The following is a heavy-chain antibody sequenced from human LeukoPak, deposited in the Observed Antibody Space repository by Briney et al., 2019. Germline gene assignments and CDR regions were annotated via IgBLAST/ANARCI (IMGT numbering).Heavy chain of an antibody. Sequence: GGSLRLSCAASGFAFSSYAMSWVRQAPGKGLEWVSAISGSGGSTYYADSVKGRFTISRDNAKNSLYLQMNSLRAEDTAVYYCARGSGYYDSSGLFDIWGQGTMVTVSS. CDR3: ARGSGYYDSSGLFDI. CDR1: GFAFSSYA. V-gene: IGHV3-23*01. D-gene: IGHD3-22*01. J-gene: IGHJ3*02. CDR2: ISGSGGST.